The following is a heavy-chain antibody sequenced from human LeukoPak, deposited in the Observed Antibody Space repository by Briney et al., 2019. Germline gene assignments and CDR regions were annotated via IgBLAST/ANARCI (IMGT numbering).Heavy chain of an antibody. J-gene: IGHJ6*02. Sequence: GGSLRLSCAASGFTFKNHAMSWVRQAPGKGLEWVSAISASGGTTYYADAVKGRFTISRDNSKNTVYLQMNSLRAEDTAVYYCARTVVELPVKYYYYYYGMDVWGQGTTVTVSS. CDR3: ARTVVELPVKYYYYYYGMDV. V-gene: IGHV3-23*01. D-gene: IGHD1-26*01. CDR1: GFTFKNHA. CDR2: ISASGGTT.